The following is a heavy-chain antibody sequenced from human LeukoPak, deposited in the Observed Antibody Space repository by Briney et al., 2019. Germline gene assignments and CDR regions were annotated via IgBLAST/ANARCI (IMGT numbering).Heavy chain of an antibody. CDR1: GGSINTYY. CDR3: ARHAPYYYGSGSYSSYFDY. D-gene: IGHD3-10*01. CDR2: IYYSGST. Sequence: SETLSLTCTVSGGSINTYYWSWLRQPPGKGLEWIGYIYYSGSTNYNPSLKSRVTISVDTSKNQFSLKLSSVTAADTAVYYCARHAPYYYGSGSYSSYFDYWGQGTLVTVSS. J-gene: IGHJ4*02. V-gene: IGHV4-59*08.